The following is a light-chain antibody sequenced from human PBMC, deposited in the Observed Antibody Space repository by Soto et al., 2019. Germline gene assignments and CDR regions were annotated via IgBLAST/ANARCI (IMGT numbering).Light chain of an antibody. CDR1: QSVLYSSNNKNY. CDR3: QQWSSIPKT. J-gene: IGKJ1*01. V-gene: IGKV4-1*01. Sequence: DIVMTQSPDSLAVSPGERATINCKSSQSVLYSSNNKNYLAWYQQKPGQPPKLLIYWASTRESGVPDRFSGSGSGTDFTLTISSLQAEDVAVYYCQQWSSIPKTFGQGTKVEIK. CDR2: WAS.